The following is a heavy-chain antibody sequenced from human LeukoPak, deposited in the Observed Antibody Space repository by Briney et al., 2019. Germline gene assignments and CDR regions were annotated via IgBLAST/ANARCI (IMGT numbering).Heavy chain of an antibody. CDR2: ISYTGST. J-gene: IGHJ4*02. CDR1: GGSISPYF. V-gene: IGHV4-59*12. CDR3: ARGARYYFDY. Sequence: SETLSLTCTVSGGSISPYFWSWMRQTPEKGLEWIGYISYTGSTNYNPALKSRVTISVDTSKNQFSLKLSSVTAADTAVYYCARGARYYFDYWGQGTLVTVSS.